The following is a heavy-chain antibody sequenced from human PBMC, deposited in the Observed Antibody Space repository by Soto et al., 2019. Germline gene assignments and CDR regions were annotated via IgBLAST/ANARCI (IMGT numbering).Heavy chain of an antibody. CDR3: AREGVYGDHFDY. Sequence: SETLSLTCTVSGGSVSSGSYYWSWIRQPPGKGLEWIGYIYYSGSTNYNPSLKSRVTISVDTSKNQFSLKLSSVTAADTAVYYCAREGVYGDHFDYWGQGTPVTVSS. CDR1: GGSVSSGSYY. V-gene: IGHV4-61*01. D-gene: IGHD4-17*01. J-gene: IGHJ4*02. CDR2: IYYSGST.